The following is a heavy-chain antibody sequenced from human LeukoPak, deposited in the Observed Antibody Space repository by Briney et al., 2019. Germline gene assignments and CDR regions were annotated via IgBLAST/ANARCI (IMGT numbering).Heavy chain of an antibody. V-gene: IGHV3-43*02. CDR2: ISGDGGST. J-gene: IGHJ3*02. Sequence: PGGSLRLSCAASGFTFDDYAMHWVRQAPGKGLEWVSLISGDGGSTYYADSVKGRFTISRDNSKNSLYLQMNSLRTEDTALYYCAKDLLRFWSGYPTPPGYAFDIWGQGTMVTVSS. CDR3: AKDLLRFWSGYPTPPGYAFDI. CDR1: GFTFDDYA. D-gene: IGHD3-3*01.